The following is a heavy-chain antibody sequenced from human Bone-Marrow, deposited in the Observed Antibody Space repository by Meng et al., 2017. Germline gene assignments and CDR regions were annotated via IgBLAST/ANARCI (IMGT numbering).Heavy chain of an antibody. J-gene: IGHJ4*02. CDR2: ISYDRSNK. CDR1: GFTFSSYA. V-gene: IGHV3-30*01. D-gene: IGHD2-15*01. Sequence: VPRVGAGGGAVQPGRSLRLSCAGSGFTFSSYAMHWVGQAPGKGLDWVAVISYDRSNKYYADSVKGRFTISRDNYKNTLYLQMNSLRAEDTAVYYCARLVVVAAIDSWGQGTLVTVSS. CDR3: ARLVVVAAIDS.